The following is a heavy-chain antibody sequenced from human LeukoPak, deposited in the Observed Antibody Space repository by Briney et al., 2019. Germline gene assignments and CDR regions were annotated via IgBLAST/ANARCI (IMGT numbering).Heavy chain of an antibody. V-gene: IGHV1-18*01. Sequence: ASVKVSCKASGYTFTSYGISWVRQAPGQGLELMGWISAYDGNTNYAQKLQGRVTMTTDTSTSTAYMELRSLRSDDTAVYYCARDRKGSGYLGYWGQGTLVTVSS. J-gene: IGHJ4*02. D-gene: IGHD3-22*01. CDR3: ARDRKGSGYLGY. CDR2: ISAYDGNT. CDR1: GYTFTSYG.